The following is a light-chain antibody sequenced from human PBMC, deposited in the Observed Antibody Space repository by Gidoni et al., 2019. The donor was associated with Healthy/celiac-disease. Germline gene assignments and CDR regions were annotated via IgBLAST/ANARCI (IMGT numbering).Light chain of an antibody. CDR2: EVS. J-gene: IGLJ2*01. V-gene: IGLV2-18*02. Sequence: QSALTQPPSVSGSPGQSVTISCTGTSSDVGSYNRVSWYQQPPGTAPKLMIYEVSNRPPGVPDRFSGSKSGNTASLTISGLQAEDEADYYCSSYTSSSTFAVFGGGTKLTVL. CDR1: SSDVGSYNR. CDR3: SSYTSSSTFAV.